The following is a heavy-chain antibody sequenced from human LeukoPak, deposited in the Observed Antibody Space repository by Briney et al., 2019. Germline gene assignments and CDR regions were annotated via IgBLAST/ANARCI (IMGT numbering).Heavy chain of an antibody. V-gene: IGHV5-51*01. CDR2: IYPGDSDT. D-gene: IGHD2-8*01. CDR1: RSSFTSYW. J-gene: IGHJ4*02. CDR3: ASALTNNDYGDY. Sequence: GGSLQISCQGSRSSFTSYWIGWVRQIPGKGLEWMGIIYPGDSDTRYSPSFQGQVTISADKSISTAYLQWSSLKASDTAMYYCASALTNNDYGDYWGQGTLVTVSS.